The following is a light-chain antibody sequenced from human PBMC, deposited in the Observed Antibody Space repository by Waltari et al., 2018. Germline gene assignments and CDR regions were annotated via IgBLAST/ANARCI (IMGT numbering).Light chain of an antibody. Sequence: QTVVTHKPSWSVPPGGTVPLPCALISVQVPTTSYATWFQPTPGQAPRTLVYKANARSSGVPDRFSCSILGNTAALTIAGAQADDESDYYCALYMGSGIWVFGGGTRLTVL. CDR1: SVQVPTTSY. J-gene: IGLJ3*02. V-gene: IGLV8-61*01. CDR2: KAN. CDR3: ALYMGSGIWV.